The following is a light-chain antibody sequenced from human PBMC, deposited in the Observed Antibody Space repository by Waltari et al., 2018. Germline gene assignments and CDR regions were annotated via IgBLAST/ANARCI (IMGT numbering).Light chain of an antibody. J-gene: IGKJ1*01. CDR1: QPILYSADNQNY. V-gene: IGKV4-1*01. CDR2: WAS. Sequence: DIVMTQSPDSLAVSLCERATITCKSSQPILYSADNQNYLAWYQQKPGQPPKLLIFWASTRASGVPDRCSGRGSRSDFTLTVSSLQPEDVAVYFCQRYYTTEPTFGQGTKV. CDR3: QRYYTTEPT.